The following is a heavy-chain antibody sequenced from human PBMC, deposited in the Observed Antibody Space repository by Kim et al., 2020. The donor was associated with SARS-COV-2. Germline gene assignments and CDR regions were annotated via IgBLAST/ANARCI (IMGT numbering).Heavy chain of an antibody. V-gene: IGHV3-66*01. J-gene: IGHJ1*01. Sequence: RFTISRDNSKNTLYLQMNSLRAEDTAVYYCARDHPYYYDSSGYYPGYFQHWGQGTLVTVSS. D-gene: IGHD3-22*01. CDR3: ARDHPYYYDSSGYYPGYFQH.